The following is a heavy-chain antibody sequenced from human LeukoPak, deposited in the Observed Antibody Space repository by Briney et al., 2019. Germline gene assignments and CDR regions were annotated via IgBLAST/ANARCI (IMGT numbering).Heavy chain of an antibody. CDR1: GGSISSGGYY. J-gene: IGHJ4*02. V-gene: IGHV4-31*03. CDR2: IYYSGST. D-gene: IGHD4-17*01. Sequence: SETLSLTCTVSGGSISSGGYYWSWIRQHPGKGLEWIGYIYYSGSTYYNPSLKSRVTISVDTSKNQFSLKLSSVAAADTAVYYCARGNDYGDQYWGQGTLVTVSS. CDR3: ARGNDYGDQY.